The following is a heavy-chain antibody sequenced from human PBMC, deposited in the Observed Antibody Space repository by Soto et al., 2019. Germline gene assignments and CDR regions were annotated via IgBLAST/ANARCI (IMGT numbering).Heavy chain of an antibody. CDR3: ARDHQTYDYVWGSYREYYFDY. D-gene: IGHD3-16*02. CDR2: TYYRSKWYN. V-gene: IGHV6-1*01. J-gene: IGHJ4*02. CDR1: GDSVSSNSAA. Sequence: SQTLSLTCAISGDSVSSNSAAWNWIRQSPSRGLEWLGRTYYRSKWYNDYAVSVKSRITINPDTSKNQFSLQLNSVTPEDTAVYYCARDHQTYDYVWGSYREYYFDYWGQGTLVTVSS.